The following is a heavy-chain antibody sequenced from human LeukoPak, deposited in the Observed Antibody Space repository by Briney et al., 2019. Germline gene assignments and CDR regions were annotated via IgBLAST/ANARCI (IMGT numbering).Heavy chain of an antibody. V-gene: IGHV3-7*03. CDR3: ARDQYATVTPNWFDP. CDR2: IKQDGSEK. J-gene: IGHJ5*02. CDR1: GFTFSIYW. D-gene: IGHD4-17*01. Sequence: PGGPLRLSCAASGFTFSIYWMSWVRQAPGKGLEWVANIKQDGSEKYYVDSVKGRLTISRDNAKNSLYLQMNSLRAEDTAVYYCARDQYATVTPNWFDPWGQGTLVTVSS.